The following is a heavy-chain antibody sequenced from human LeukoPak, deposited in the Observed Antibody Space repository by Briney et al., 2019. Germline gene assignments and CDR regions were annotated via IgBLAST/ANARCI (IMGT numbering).Heavy chain of an antibody. CDR3: AQYGTELADHPPEYYYCHFTTG. Sequence: AGGSLRLSCVASGFTFSNYAMSWIRQAPGKGLEWVSTISGSGGRAYYADSVKGRFTISRDNSKNTLYLQMNSLRAEDTAVYYCAQYGTELADHPPEYYYCHFTTGWGKGTTATVSS. D-gene: IGHD1-26*01. J-gene: IGHJ6*03. CDR2: ISGSGGRA. V-gene: IGHV3-23*01. CDR1: GFTFSNYA.